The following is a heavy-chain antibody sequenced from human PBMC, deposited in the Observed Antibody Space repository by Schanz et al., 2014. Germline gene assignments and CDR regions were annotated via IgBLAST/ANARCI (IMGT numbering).Heavy chain of an antibody. J-gene: IGHJ5*02. CDR2: VSRSTPDI. Sequence: EVQLVESGGGLVQPGGSLRLSCTASGFTFSSYSMNWVRQAPGKGLEWVSYVSRSTPDIYYADSVKGRFTMSRDNSKNTLYLQMNSLRAGDAAVYYCARVPEPGWFDPWGQGTLVTVSS. CDR1: GFTFSSYS. D-gene: IGHD1-26*01. CDR3: ARVPEPGWFDP. V-gene: IGHV3-48*01.